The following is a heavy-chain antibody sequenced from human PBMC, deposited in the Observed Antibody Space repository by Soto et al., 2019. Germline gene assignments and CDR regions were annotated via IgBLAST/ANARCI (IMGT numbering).Heavy chain of an antibody. Sequence: SETLSLTCTVSGGSISSSIYYGGWIRQPPGKGLEWIGSIFYSGSTYYNPSLKSRVTISVDTSKNQFSLKLSSVTAADTAVYYCARASGSLRYYYYGMDVWGQGTTVTVSS. CDR1: GGSISSSIYY. CDR3: ARASGSLRYYYYGMDV. CDR2: IFYSGST. J-gene: IGHJ6*02. D-gene: IGHD3-10*01. V-gene: IGHV4-39*01.